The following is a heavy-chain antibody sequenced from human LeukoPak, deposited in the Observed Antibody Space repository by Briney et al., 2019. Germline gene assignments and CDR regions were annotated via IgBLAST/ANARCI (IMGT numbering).Heavy chain of an antibody. Sequence: RGESLKISCKGSGYRFISYWIGWVRQMPGKGLEWMGIIYPGDSNTRYSPSFQGQVTISADKSISTAYLQWSSLKASDTAVYHCARLYDSSAYPFDYWGQGTLVTDSS. CDR3: ARLYDSSAYPFDY. J-gene: IGHJ4*02. D-gene: IGHD3-22*01. CDR2: IYPGDSNT. CDR1: GYRFISYW. V-gene: IGHV5-51*01.